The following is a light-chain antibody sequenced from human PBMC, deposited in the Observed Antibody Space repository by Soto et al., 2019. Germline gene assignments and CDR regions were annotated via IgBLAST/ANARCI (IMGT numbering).Light chain of an antibody. CDR2: DVS. CDR3: SSYTSSTLLV. J-gene: IGLJ1*01. Sequence: QSVLTQPASVSGSPGQSITISCTGTSSDVGGYNYVSWYQQHPGKAPKLMIYDVSNRPSGVSNRFSGSKSGNTASLTISGLQSEDEADYCSSYTSSTLLVFGTGTKVTVL. V-gene: IGLV2-14*01. CDR1: SSDVGGYNY.